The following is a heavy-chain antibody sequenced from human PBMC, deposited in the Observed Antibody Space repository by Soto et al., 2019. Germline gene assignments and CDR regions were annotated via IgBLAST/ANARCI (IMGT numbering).Heavy chain of an antibody. CDR2: IFDSGTT. V-gene: IGHV4-30-4*01. CDR3: ARGPSGDKVHY. D-gene: IGHD7-27*01. Sequence: ASETLSLTCTVSGGSISSYYWGWIRQPPGEGLEWIGHIFDSGTTYTNPSLRSQVAISLDTSKNHFSLTLSSVTAADTAVYYCARGPSGDKVHYWGQGALVTVSS. J-gene: IGHJ4*02. CDR1: GGSISSYY.